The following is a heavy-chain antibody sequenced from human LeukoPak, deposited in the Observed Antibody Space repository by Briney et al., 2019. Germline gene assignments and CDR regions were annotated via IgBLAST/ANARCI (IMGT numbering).Heavy chain of an antibody. D-gene: IGHD1-26*01. J-gene: IGHJ4*02. CDR3: ARNSSGNYFDS. V-gene: IGHV4-38-2*01. Sequence: PSETLSLTCAVSGNSISNTYYWGWIRQPPGKELEWIGSIYNSGSTHYNPSLKSRVTISVDTSKNQFSLKLSSVTAADTAVYYCARNSSGNYFDSWGQGTLVTVSS. CDR2: IYNSGST. CDR1: GNSISNTYY.